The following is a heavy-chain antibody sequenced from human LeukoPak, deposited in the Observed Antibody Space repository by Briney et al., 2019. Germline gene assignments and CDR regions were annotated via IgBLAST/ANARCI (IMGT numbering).Heavy chain of an antibody. Sequence: GGSLRLSCAASGFTFSSYGIHWVRQAPGKGLEWVSDISDSGGSTYYSDSVKGRFTISRDNSKNTVHLQMNSLRAEDTAVYYCAKRLSASDWFEVDYWGQGTLVTVSS. J-gene: IGHJ4*02. CDR3: AKRLSASDWFEVDY. V-gene: IGHV3-23*01. CDR1: GFTFSSYG. CDR2: ISDSGGST. D-gene: IGHD3-9*01.